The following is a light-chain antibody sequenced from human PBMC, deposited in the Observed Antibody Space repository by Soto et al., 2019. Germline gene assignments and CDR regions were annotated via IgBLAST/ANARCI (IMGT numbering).Light chain of an antibody. Sequence: DIVMTQSPLSLPVTPGEPASISCRSSQSLLHSNGYNYLDWYLQKPGQSPQLLIYLGSNRASGVPDRFRGRGSGTDFTLKISRVEAEDVGVYYCIQALQTPGTFGPGNKVDIK. J-gene: IGKJ3*01. CDR2: LGS. CDR3: IQALQTPGT. V-gene: IGKV2-28*01. CDR1: QSLLHSNGYNY.